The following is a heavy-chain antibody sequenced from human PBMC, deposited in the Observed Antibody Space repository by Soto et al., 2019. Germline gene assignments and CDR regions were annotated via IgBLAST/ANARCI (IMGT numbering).Heavy chain of an antibody. Sequence: QVQLQESGPGLVKPSQTLSLTCTVSGGSISSGGYYWSWIRQHPGKGREWIGYIYYSGSTYYNPYLEQRLTSSVDTSKNQFSLKLSSVPAADTAVDYCARVRPSILLWVFDYWGQGTLVTVSS. CDR2: IYYSGST. CDR3: ARVRPSILLWVFDY. D-gene: IGHD5-18*01. V-gene: IGHV4-31*03. J-gene: IGHJ4*02. CDR1: GGSISSGGYY.